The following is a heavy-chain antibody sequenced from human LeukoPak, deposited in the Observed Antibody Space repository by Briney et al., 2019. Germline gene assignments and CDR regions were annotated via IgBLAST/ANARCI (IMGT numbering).Heavy chain of an antibody. J-gene: IGHJ4*02. D-gene: IGHD3-9*01. CDR3: ARGGALRYFEWFSAY. V-gene: IGHV1-24*01. Sequence: ASVKVSCKVSGYTLTELSMHWVRQAPGKGLEWMGGFDPEDGETIYAQKFQGRVTMTRDTSTSTVYMELSSLKSEDTAVYYCARGGALRYFEWFSAYWGQGTLVTVSS. CDR1: GYTLTELS. CDR2: FDPEDGET.